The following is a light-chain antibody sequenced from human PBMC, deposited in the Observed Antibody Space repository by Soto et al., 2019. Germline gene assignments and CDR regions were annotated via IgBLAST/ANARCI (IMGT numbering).Light chain of an antibody. J-gene: IGKJ4*01. CDR3: QQYNSWPLT. Sequence: EIVLTQSPGTLSLSPGERATLSCRASQSVRSSHLAWYQQKPGQAPRLLIYGASTRATGIPARFSGSGSGTEFTLTISSLQSEDFAVYYCQQYNSWPLTFGGGTKVDIK. CDR2: GAS. V-gene: IGKV3-15*01. CDR1: QSVRSSH.